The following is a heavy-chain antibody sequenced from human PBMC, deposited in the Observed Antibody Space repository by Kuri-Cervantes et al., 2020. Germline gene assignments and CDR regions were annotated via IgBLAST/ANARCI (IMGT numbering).Heavy chain of an antibody. V-gene: IGHV4-39*01. CDR2: IYYSGST. Sequence: SETLSLTCTVSGGSISNSSYYWGWIRQPPGKGLEWIGSIYYSGSTYYNPSLKSRVTISVDTSKNQFSLKLSSVTAADTAVYYCARPGGGFFWSAYYGDGMDVWGQGTTVTVSS. J-gene: IGHJ6*02. D-gene: IGHD3-3*01. CDR3: ARPGGGFFWSAYYGDGMDV. CDR1: GGSISNSSYY.